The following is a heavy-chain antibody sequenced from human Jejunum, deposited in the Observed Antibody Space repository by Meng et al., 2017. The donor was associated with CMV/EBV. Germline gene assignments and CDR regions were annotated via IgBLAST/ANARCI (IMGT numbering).Heavy chain of an antibody. CDR3: ARPIIASRSGYQYGMDV. CDR1: ILTSDW. CDR2: IYPDDSET. Sequence: ILTSDWIGWVRQMPGKGLEWMGIIYPDDSETRYGPSFQGQVTISADKSISTAYLQWSSLKASDTAIYYCARPIIASRSGYQYGMDVWGQGTTVTVSS. V-gene: IGHV5-51*01. J-gene: IGHJ6*02.